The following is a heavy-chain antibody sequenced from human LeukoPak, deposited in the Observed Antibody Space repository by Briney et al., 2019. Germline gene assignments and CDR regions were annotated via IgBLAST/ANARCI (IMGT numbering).Heavy chain of an antibody. CDR3: ARAGDYYYMDV. CDR2: IKQDGSEK. J-gene: IGHJ6*03. D-gene: IGHD3-10*01. V-gene: IGHV3-7*01. Sequence: PSETLSLTCAVYGGSFSGYYWSWIRQPPGKGLEWVANIKQDGSEKYYVDSVKGRFTISRDNAKNSLYLQMNSLRAEDTAVYYCARAGDYYYMDVWGKGTTVTVSS. CDR1: GGSFSGYY.